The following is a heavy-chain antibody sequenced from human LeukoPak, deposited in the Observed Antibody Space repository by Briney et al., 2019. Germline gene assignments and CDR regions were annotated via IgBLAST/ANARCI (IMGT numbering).Heavy chain of an antibody. CDR1: GGSISSGGYY. J-gene: IGHJ4*02. Sequence: PSETLSLTCTVSGGSISSGGYYWSWIRQHPGKGLEWIGYIYYSGSTYYNPSLKSRVTISVDTSKNQFSLKLSSVTAADTAVYYCARGWVITMVRESLSFDYWGQGTLVTVSS. CDR3: ARGWVITMVRESLSFDY. D-gene: IGHD3-10*01. V-gene: IGHV4-31*03. CDR2: IYYSGST.